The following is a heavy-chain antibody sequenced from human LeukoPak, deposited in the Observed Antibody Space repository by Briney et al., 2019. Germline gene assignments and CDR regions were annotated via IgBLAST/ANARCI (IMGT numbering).Heavy chain of an antibody. V-gene: IGHV3-23*01. Sequence: GGSLRLSCAASGFTFSSYAMSWVRQAPGKGLEWVSAIIGSGSSTYNADSVKGRFTISRDNSKNTHFLQMNSLRAEDTAVYYCAKDRAQQLVLDFWGQGTLVTVSS. CDR2: IIGSGSST. CDR3: AKDRAQQLVLDF. D-gene: IGHD6-13*01. CDR1: GFTFSSYA. J-gene: IGHJ4*02.